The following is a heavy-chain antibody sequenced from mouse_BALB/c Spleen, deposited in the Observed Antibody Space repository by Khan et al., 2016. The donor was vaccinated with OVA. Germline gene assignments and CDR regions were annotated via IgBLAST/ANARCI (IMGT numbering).Heavy chain of an antibody. CDR1: GYTFTSYW. CDR2: IYPGDGDP. CDR3: ARSADGYYARFAY. D-gene: IGHD2-3*01. Sequence: QVQLKESGAELARPGASVKLSCKASGYTFTSYWMQWVKQRPGQGLEWIGAIYPGDGDPRYTQKFKGKATLTADKSSSTAYMQLSRLASEYSAVYYCARSADGYYARFAYWGQGTLVTVSA. V-gene: IGHV1-87*01. J-gene: IGHJ3*01.